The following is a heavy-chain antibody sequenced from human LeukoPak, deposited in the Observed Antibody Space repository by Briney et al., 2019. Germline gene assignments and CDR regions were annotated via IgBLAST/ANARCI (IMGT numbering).Heavy chain of an antibody. J-gene: IGHJ4*02. CDR2: ISSSGSTI. CDR3: ARVSVVAATPSYFDY. CDR1: GFTFSDYY. Sequence: GGSLRLSCAASGFTFSDYYMSWIRQAPGKGLEWVSYISSSGSTIYYADSVKGRFTISRENAKNSMYLQMSSLRAGDTAVYYCARVSVVAATPSYFDYWGQGTLVTVSS. V-gene: IGHV3-11*01. D-gene: IGHD2-15*01.